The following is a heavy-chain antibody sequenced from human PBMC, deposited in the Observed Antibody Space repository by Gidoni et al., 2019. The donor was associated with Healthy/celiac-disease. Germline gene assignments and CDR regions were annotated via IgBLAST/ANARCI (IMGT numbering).Heavy chain of an antibody. J-gene: IGHJ4*02. V-gene: IGHV4-34*01. Sequence: QVQLQQCGAGLVKPSETLSLTCAVYGGSFSGYYWSWIRQPPGQGLELSGEINHSGSTNYNPSLKSRVTISVDTSKNQFSLKLSSVTAADTAVYYCARVGWLRWDYWGQGTLVTVSS. CDR3: ARVGWLRWDY. CDR1: GGSFSGYY. D-gene: IGHD5-12*01. CDR2: INHSGST.